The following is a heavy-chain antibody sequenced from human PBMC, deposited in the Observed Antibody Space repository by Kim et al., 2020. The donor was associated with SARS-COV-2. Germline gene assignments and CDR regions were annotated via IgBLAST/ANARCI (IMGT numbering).Heavy chain of an antibody. D-gene: IGHD3-22*01. V-gene: IGHV4-34*01. Sequence: SRVTISVDTSKNQFSLKLSSATAADTAVYYCARVPLIFSSGYYPVGGMDVWGQGTTVTVSS. CDR3: ARVPLIFSSGYYPVGGMDV. J-gene: IGHJ6*02.